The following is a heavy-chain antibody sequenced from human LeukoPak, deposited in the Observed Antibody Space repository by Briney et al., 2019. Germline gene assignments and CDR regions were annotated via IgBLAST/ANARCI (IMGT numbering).Heavy chain of an antibody. J-gene: IGHJ3*02. Sequence: SVKVSCKASGGTFSSYAISWVRQAPGQGLEWMGGIIPIFGTANYAQKLQGRVTITADESTSTAYMELSSLRSEDTAVYYCARARPHYYDSSGYRDAFDIWGQGTMVTVSS. CDR2: IIPIFGTA. D-gene: IGHD3-22*01. CDR3: ARARPHYYDSSGYRDAFDI. CDR1: GGTFSSYA. V-gene: IGHV1-69*13.